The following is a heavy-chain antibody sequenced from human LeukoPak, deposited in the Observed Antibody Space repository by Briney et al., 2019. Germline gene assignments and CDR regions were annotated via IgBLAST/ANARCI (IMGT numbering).Heavy chain of an antibody. Sequence: GGSLRLSCAASGFTFSTYCMHWVRQAPGKGPMWVSRICPDGTVTNYADSVKARFIISRDDARNTVYLQMNSLRVEDTAVYYCVRDFRSADYWGQGTLVTVSS. CDR1: GFTFSTYC. V-gene: IGHV3-74*01. CDR2: ICPDGTVT. J-gene: IGHJ4*02. CDR3: VRDFRSADY.